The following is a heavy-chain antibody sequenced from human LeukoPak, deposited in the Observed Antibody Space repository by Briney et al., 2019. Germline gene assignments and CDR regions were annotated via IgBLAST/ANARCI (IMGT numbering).Heavy chain of an antibody. Sequence: GGSLRLSCAASGVTFSSYAMSWVRQAPGKGLEWVSTISGSGGSTYDTDSVKGRFTISRDNSRNTLYLQMNSLRAEDTAVYYCAKDRREVVIRDVIDIWGQGTMVTVSS. CDR1: GVTFSSYA. V-gene: IGHV3-23*01. CDR2: ISGSGGST. D-gene: IGHD3-22*01. J-gene: IGHJ3*02. CDR3: AKDRREVVIRDVIDI.